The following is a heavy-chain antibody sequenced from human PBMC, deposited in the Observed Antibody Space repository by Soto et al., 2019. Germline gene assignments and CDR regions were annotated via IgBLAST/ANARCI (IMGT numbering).Heavy chain of an antibody. CDR1: GGSISSYY. CDR2: IYYSGST. CDR3: ARVKQQLGSYYYYGMDV. V-gene: IGHV4-59*01. J-gene: IGHJ6*02. D-gene: IGHD6-13*01. Sequence: SETLSLTCTVSGGSISSYYWSWIRQPPGKGLEWIGYIYYSGSTNYNPSLKSRVTISVDTSKNQFSPKLSSVTAADTAVYYCARVKQQLGSYYYYGMDVWGQGTTVTVSS.